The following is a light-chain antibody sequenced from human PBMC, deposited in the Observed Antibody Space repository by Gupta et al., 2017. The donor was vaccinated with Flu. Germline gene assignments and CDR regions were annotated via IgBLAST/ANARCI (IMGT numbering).Light chain of an antibody. CDR3: QQYGSSRT. V-gene: IGKV3-20*01. CDR1: QSVTSSH. J-gene: IGKJ1*01. CDR2: GAS. Sequence: EIVLTQSPGTLSLSPGERATLSCRASQSVTSSHLAWYQQKPGQAPRLLIYGASSRATGIPDRFSGSGSETDFTLTISRLEPEDFAVYYCQQYGSSRTFGQGTKVEIK.